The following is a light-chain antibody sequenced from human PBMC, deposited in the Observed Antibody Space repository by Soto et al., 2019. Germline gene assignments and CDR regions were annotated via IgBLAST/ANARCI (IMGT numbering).Light chain of an antibody. Sequence: DIEMTQSPTTLSASVGDRVTITCRASQSINSWLAWYQQKPGKAPSLLIYDASSLERGVPSRFSGGQSGTEFTLTINSLQPDDFATYYCQQYNSYSPTFGQGTKVDIK. J-gene: IGKJ1*01. CDR1: QSINSW. CDR2: DAS. V-gene: IGKV1-5*01. CDR3: QQYNSYSPT.